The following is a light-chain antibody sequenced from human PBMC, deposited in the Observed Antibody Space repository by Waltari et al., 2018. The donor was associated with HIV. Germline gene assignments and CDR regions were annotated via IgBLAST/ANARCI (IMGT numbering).Light chain of an antibody. V-gene: IGLV1-36*01. CDR1: SSNIGNYA. CDR3: AAWDDSLNGVV. Sequence: QSVLPQPPSVSEAPRQRVTIPCSGSSSNIGNYAVHWYQQLPGKPPKLLIYYDDLLASGVSDRFSGSKSGTSASLAISGLQSEDESDYYCAAWDDSLNGVVFGGGTKLTVL. CDR2: YDD. J-gene: IGLJ2*01.